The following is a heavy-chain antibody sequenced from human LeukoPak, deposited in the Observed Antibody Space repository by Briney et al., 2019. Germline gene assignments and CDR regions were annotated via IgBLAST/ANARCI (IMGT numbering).Heavy chain of an antibody. V-gene: IGHV1-8*01. Sequence: ASVKVSCKASGYTFTSYDINWVRQATGQGLEWMGWMNPNSGNTGYAQKFQGRVTMTRNTSISTAYMELSSLRSEDTAVYYCARVASYYDFWSGYYPRYYFDYWGQGTPVTVSS. CDR3: ARVASYYDFWSGYYPRYYFDY. D-gene: IGHD3-3*01. J-gene: IGHJ4*02. CDR1: GYTFTSYD. CDR2: MNPNSGNT.